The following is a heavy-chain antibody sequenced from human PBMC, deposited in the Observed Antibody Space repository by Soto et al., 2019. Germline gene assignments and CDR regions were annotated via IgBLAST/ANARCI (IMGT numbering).Heavy chain of an antibody. CDR1: GFPFSSTD. Sequence: GGSLRLSCAASGFPFSSTDMTWVRQAPGEGLEWVSTIDGSGGTRYYADSVKGRLTISRDNSINTVFLRMNRLKAEDTALYFCAEDSGWFNTWGQGALVTVSS. CDR2: IDGSGGTR. J-gene: IGHJ5*02. CDR3: AEDSGWFNT. V-gene: IGHV3-23*01. D-gene: IGHD3-10*01.